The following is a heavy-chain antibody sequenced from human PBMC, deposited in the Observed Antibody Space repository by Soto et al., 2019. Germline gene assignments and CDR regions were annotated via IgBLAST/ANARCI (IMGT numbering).Heavy chain of an antibody. Sequence: SETLSLTCAVYSGSFSGYYWSWIRQPPGKGLEWIGEINHSGSTNYNPSLKSRVTISVDTSKNQFSLKLSSVTAADTAVYYCARGGIAAAWAYYYYYGMDVWGQGTTVTVSS. V-gene: IGHV4-34*01. CDR2: INHSGST. J-gene: IGHJ6*02. D-gene: IGHD6-13*01. CDR3: ARGGIAAAWAYYYYYGMDV. CDR1: SGSFSGYY.